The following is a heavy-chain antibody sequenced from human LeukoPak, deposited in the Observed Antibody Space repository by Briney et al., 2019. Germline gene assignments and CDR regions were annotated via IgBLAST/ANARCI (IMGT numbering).Heavy chain of an antibody. V-gene: IGHV3-53*04. CDR2: IYSGGST. Sequence: GGSLRLSCAASGFTVSSNYMSWVRQAPGRGLEWVSVIYSGGSTYYGDSVKGRFTISRHNSKNTLYLQMNSLRAEDTAVYYCARAQQLVRGRAFDIWGQGTMVTVSS. D-gene: IGHD6-13*01. J-gene: IGHJ3*02. CDR3: ARAQQLVRGRAFDI. CDR1: GFTVSSNY.